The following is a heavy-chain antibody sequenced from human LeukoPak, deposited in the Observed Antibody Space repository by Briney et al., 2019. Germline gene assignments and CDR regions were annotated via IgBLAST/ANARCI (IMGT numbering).Heavy chain of an antibody. Sequence: GGSLRLSCAASGFTFSDYYMSWIRQAPGKGLEWVSYISSSGSTIYYADSVKGRFTISRDNAKNSLYLQMNSLRAEDTAVYYCASLLGYEERNAFDIWGQGTMVTVSS. CDR3: ASLLGYEERNAFDI. D-gene: IGHD3-16*01. J-gene: IGHJ3*02. CDR1: GFTFSDYY. V-gene: IGHV3-11*04. CDR2: ISSSGSTI.